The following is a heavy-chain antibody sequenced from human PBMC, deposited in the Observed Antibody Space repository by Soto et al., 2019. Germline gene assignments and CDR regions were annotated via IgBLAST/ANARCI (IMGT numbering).Heavy chain of an antibody. CDR2: ISLSGST. Sequence: SENLSLTCTVSGGSITTSGDYWGWIRPRPGKGLEWIGDISLSGSTNYNPSLQSRVTISVDKSKNQFSLKLSSVTAADTAVYYCASFLPAGYYYGMDVWGQGTTVTVSS. J-gene: IGHJ6*02. V-gene: IGHV4-61*05. CDR1: GGSITTSGDY. CDR3: ASFLPAGYYYGMDV.